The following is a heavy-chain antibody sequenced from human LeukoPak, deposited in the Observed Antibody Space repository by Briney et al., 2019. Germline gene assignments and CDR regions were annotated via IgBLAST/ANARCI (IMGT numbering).Heavy chain of an antibody. V-gene: IGHV3-74*01. Sequence: PGGSLRLSCAASGFTFSSYWMHWVRQAPGKGLVWVSRINGDGSSTGYADSVKGRFTISRDNAKNTLYLQMNSLRAEDTAVYYCATAYYYDSSGYYYWGQGTLVTVSS. D-gene: IGHD3-22*01. CDR1: GFTFSSYW. CDR2: INGDGSST. J-gene: IGHJ4*02. CDR3: ATAYYYDSSGYYY.